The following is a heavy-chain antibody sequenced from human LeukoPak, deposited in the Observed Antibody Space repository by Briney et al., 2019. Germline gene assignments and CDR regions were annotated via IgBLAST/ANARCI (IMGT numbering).Heavy chain of an antibody. CDR2: ISYDGSNK. J-gene: IGHJ6*02. D-gene: IGHD5-18*01. CDR3: AKDDNSYGYYHYYYAMDV. Sequence: GGSLRLSCAASGFTFSTYGMHWVRQAPGKGLEWVAVISYDGSNKYYADSVKGRFTISRDNSKNTLYLQMNSLRAEDTAVYYCAKDDNSYGYYHYYYAMDVWGQGALVTVSS. V-gene: IGHV3-30*18. CDR1: GFTFSTYG.